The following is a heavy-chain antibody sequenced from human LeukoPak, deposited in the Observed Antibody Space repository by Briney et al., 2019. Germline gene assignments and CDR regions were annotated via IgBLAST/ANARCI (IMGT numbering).Heavy chain of an antibody. Sequence: GASVKVSCKASGYTFTGYYIHWVRQAPGQGLEWMGGINPNSGGTNYAQKFQGRVTMTRDTSISTAYMELSRLRSDDTAVYYCARDEELTAPDYWGQGTLVTVSS. J-gene: IGHJ4*02. CDR3: ARDEELTAPDY. CDR1: GYTFTGYY. V-gene: IGHV1-2*02. D-gene: IGHD1-26*01. CDR2: INPNSGGT.